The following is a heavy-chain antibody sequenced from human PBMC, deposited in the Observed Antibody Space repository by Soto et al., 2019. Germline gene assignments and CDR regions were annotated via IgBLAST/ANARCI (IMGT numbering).Heavy chain of an antibody. Sequence: SETLSLTCTVSGGSISSSGHYWGWIRLPPGKGLEWIGSISYSGNTLYNPSLKSRVTISEDTSKDLFSLKLTSVTAADTAVYYCARHGDGGDYIFDYWGQGTLVTVSS. CDR1: GGSISSSGHY. CDR3: ARHGDGGDYIFDY. J-gene: IGHJ4*02. CDR2: ISYSGNT. D-gene: IGHD4-17*01. V-gene: IGHV4-39*01.